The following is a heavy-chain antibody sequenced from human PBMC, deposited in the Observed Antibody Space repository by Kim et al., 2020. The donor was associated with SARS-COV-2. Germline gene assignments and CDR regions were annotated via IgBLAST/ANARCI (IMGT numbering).Heavy chain of an antibody. V-gene: IGHV4-61*01. D-gene: IGHD3-3*01. Sequence: SETLSLTCTVSGGSVSRGSYFWSWIRQPPGKGLEWIGYIYYRGNTNYNPSLKSRVTMSVDTSKNQFSLKLRSVTSSDTDVYYCARAPNDFWSGYPYYFDYWGQGTLVTVSS. CDR3: ARAPNDFWSGYPYYFDY. CDR2: IYYRGNT. CDR1: GGSVSRGSYF. J-gene: IGHJ4*02.